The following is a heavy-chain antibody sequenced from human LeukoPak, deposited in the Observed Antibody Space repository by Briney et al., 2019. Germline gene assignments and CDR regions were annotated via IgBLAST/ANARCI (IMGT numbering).Heavy chain of an antibody. CDR1: GGSFSGYY. CDR2: INHSGST. V-gene: IGHV4-34*01. D-gene: IGHD3-10*01. CDR3: ARVGSWFGELSWFDP. J-gene: IGHJ5*02. Sequence: SETLSLTCAVYGGSFSGYYWSWIRQPPGKGLEWIGEINHSGSTNYDPSLKSRVTISVDTSKNQFFLKLSSVTAADTAVYYCARVGSWFGELSWFDPWGQGTLVTVSS.